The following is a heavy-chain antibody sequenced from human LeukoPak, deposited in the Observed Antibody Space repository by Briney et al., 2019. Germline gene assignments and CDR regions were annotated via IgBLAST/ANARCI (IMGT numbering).Heavy chain of an antibody. Sequence: SETLSLTCTVSGGSISSYYWSWIRQPPGKGLEWIGYIYYSGSTYYNPSLKSRVTISVDTSKNQFSLKLSSVTAADTAVYYCARDLNYYDSSGYSPTPYFDYWGQGTLVTVSS. CDR3: ARDLNYYDSSGYSPTPYFDY. J-gene: IGHJ4*02. D-gene: IGHD3-22*01. CDR1: GGSISSYY. CDR2: IYYSGST. V-gene: IGHV4-59*12.